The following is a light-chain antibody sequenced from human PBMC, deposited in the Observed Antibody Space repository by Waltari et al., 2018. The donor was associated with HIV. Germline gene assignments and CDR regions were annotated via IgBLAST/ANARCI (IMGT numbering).Light chain of an antibody. CDR2: GAS. CDR3: QQYGGSSFT. Sequence: EIVLTQSPGTLSLSPGERAPLPCRASQSVSNNYLAWYQQKPGQAPRLLIDGASSRATGIPDRFSGSGSGTDFTLTISRLEPEDFAVYYCQQYGGSSFTFGPGTKVDIK. J-gene: IGKJ3*01. V-gene: IGKV3-20*01. CDR1: QSVSNNY.